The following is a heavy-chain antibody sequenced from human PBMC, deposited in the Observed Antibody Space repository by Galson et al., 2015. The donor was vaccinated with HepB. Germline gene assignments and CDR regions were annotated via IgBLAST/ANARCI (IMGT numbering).Heavy chain of an antibody. V-gene: IGHV4-59*08. CDR1: GGSISSYY. CDR3: ARLGDDYYYYGMDV. Sequence: LTCTVSGGSISSYYWSWIRQPPGKGLEWIGYIYYSGSTSYNPSLKSRVTISVDTSKNQFSLKLSSVTAADTAVYYCARLGDDYYYYGMDVWGQGTTVTVSS. CDR2: IYYSGST. J-gene: IGHJ6*02.